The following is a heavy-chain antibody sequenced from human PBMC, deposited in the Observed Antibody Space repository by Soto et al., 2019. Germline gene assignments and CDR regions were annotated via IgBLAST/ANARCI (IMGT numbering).Heavy chain of an antibody. CDR2: IYYSGSS. Sequence: TSETLSLSCTVSGGSISSSSYYWGWIRQPPGKGLEWIGSIYYSGSSHNNPSLKSRVTISVDTSKNQFSLKLRSVTAADTAVYYCARHPDAWFDPWGQGTLVTVSS. J-gene: IGHJ5*02. V-gene: IGHV4-39*01. CDR3: ARHPDAWFDP. CDR1: GGSISSSSYY.